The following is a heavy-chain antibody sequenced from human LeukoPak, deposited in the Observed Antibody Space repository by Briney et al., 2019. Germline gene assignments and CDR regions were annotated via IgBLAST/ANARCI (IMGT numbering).Heavy chain of an antibody. CDR2: IYPGDSDT. J-gene: IGHJ4*02. V-gene: IGHV5-51*01. D-gene: IGHD6-19*01. Sequence: GESLKISCKGSGYSFTSYWIGWVRQMPGKGLEWMGIIYPGDSDTRYSPSFQGQVTISADKSISTAYLQWSSLEASDTAMYYCARRDRRYSSGWLFDYWGQGTLVTVSS. CDR3: ARRDRRYSSGWLFDY. CDR1: GYSFTSYW.